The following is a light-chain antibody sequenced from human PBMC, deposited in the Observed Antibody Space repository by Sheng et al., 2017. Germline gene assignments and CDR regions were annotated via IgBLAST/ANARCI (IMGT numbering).Light chain of an antibody. Sequence: EIVLTQSPVTLSLSPGERATLSCRASQSVGSYLAWYQQKPGQAPRLLIYGASTRTTGIPDRFSGSGSGTDFTLTISRLEPEDFAVYYCQQYRSSPYSFGQGTKLEIK. CDR3: QQYRSSPYS. CDR2: GAS. CDR1: QSVGSY. V-gene: IGKV3-20*01. J-gene: IGKJ2*03.